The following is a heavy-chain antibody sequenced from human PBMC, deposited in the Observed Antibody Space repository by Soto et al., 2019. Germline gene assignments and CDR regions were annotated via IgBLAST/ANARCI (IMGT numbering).Heavy chain of an antibody. Sequence: SETLSLTCSVSGDFVSSGDYYWSWIRQPPGKGLEWIGHVYFSGSTNYIPSLKSPLTMSVETAKIQFSLKMHAVPAADTAVYYCARIPVQTDMISWSDPSGQGTQVTVSS. D-gene: IGHD3-16*01. CDR1: GDFVSSGDYY. V-gene: IGHV4-61*08. CDR2: VYFSGST. J-gene: IGHJ5*02. CDR3: ARIPVQTDMISWSDP.